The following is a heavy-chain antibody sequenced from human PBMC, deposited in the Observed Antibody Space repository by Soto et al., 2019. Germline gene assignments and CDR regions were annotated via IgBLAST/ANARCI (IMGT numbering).Heavy chain of an antibody. J-gene: IGHJ4*02. CDR2: ISWNSGSI. D-gene: IGHD3-3*01. Sequence: DVQLVESGGGLVQPGRSLRLSCAASGFTFDDYAMHWVRQAPGKGLEWVSGISWNSGSIGYADSVKGRFTISRDNAKNSLYLQMNSLRAEDTALYYCAKGLRFLEWFSQFDYWGQGTLVTVSS. CDR1: GFTFDDYA. V-gene: IGHV3-9*01. CDR3: AKGLRFLEWFSQFDY.